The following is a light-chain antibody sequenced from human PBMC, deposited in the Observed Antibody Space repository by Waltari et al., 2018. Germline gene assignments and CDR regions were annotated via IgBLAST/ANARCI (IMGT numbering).Light chain of an antibody. V-gene: IGKV3-20*01. CDR1: QTVRTTY. J-gene: IGKJ4*01. CDR3: QQYDISPLT. Sequence: EIVLTQSPGTLSLSPGERATLSCRASQTVRTTYLAWYQQKPGQAPTLLIYDTSSRATGIPDRCSGSGSGTDFSLTISSLEPEDFAVYYCQQYDISPLTFGVGTKVETK. CDR2: DTS.